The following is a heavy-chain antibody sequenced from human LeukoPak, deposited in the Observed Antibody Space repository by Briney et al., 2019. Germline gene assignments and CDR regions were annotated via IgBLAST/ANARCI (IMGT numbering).Heavy chain of an antibody. CDR3: ARSLVGATLIDY. Sequence: SETLSLTCTVSGGSISCSSYYWGWIRQPPWKGLEWIGSIYYSGSTYYNPSLKSRVTISVDTSKNQFSLKLSSVTAADTAVYYCARSLVGATLIDYWGQGTLVTVSP. CDR1: GGSISCSSYY. CDR2: IYYSGST. J-gene: IGHJ4*02. D-gene: IGHD1-26*01. V-gene: IGHV4-39*01.